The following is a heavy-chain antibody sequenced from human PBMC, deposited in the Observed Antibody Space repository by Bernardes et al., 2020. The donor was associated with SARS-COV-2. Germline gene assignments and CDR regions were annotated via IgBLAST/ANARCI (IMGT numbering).Heavy chain of an antibody. J-gene: IGHJ4*02. D-gene: IGHD3-10*01. CDR1: GFSLSTSGVG. Sequence: SGPTLVKPTQTLTLTCTLSGFSLSTSGVGVGWIRQPPGKALEWLALIFWDDDGRYSPSLKSRLTITKDTSKNQVFLIMTNMDPVDTATYYCVSPGSGTSYREYWGQGTLVTVAS. CDR3: VSPGSGTSYREY. V-gene: IGHV2-5*02. CDR2: IFWDDDG.